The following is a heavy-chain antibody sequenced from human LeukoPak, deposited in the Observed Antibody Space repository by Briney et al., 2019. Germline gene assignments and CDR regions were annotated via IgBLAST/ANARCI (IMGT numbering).Heavy chain of an antibody. CDR3: ARALRSPGDSGLDY. Sequence: GGSLRLSCAASGFTFSSNHMHWVRQAPGKGLVWVSRINTDGSDRTHADFVKGRFTISRDNAKNTLYLEMNSLRAEDTAVYYCARALRSPGDSGLDYWGQGALVTVSS. CDR1: GFTFSSNH. J-gene: IGHJ4*02. CDR2: INTDGSDR. D-gene: IGHD3-10*01. V-gene: IGHV3-74*03.